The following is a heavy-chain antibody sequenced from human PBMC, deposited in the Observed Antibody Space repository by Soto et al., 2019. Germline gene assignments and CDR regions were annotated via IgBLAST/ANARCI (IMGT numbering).Heavy chain of an antibody. CDR1: GYSFTTYG. CDR2: ISGYNGNT. CDR3: AREGPAPYYYYGMDV. Sequence: QVQLVQSRGEVKKPGASVKVSCKTSGYSFTTYGISWVRQAPGQGLEWMGWISGYNGNTNYAQKLKGRLTMTTDTSTSTAYMELRSLTSDDTAMYYCAREGPAPYYYYGMDVWGQGGTVTVSS. J-gene: IGHJ6*02. V-gene: IGHV1-18*01.